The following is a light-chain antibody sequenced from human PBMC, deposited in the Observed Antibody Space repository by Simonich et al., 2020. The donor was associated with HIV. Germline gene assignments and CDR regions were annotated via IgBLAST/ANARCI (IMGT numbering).Light chain of an antibody. V-gene: IGLV2-14*03. CDR3: SSYTSSSTWV. Sequence: QSALTQPASVSGSPGQSITISCTGTSSDVGANNFVSWYQQHPGKAPKLMIYDVSNRPSGVSNRFSGSKSGNTASLTISGLQAEEEADYYCSSYTSSSTWVFGGGTKLTVL. CDR1: SSDVGANNF. CDR2: DVS. J-gene: IGLJ3*02.